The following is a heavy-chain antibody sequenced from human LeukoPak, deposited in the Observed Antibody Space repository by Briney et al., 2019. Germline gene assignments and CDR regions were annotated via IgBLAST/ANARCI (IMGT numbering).Heavy chain of an antibody. CDR3: TRGSIAYYYMDV. Sequence: SETLSLTCAVYGGSFSGYYWSWIRQPPGKGLEWIGEINHSGSTYYNPSLKSRVTISVDTSKNQFSLKLSSVTAADTAVYYCTRGSIAYYYMDVWGKGTTVTISS. D-gene: IGHD3-22*01. V-gene: IGHV4-34*01. CDR2: INHSGST. CDR1: GGSFSGYY. J-gene: IGHJ6*03.